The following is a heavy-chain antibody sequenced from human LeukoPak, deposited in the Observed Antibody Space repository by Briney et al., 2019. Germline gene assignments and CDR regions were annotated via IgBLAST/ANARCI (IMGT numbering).Heavy chain of an antibody. D-gene: IGHD1-26*01. CDR1: GVSISGGDY. Sequence: SQTLSLTCIVSGVSISGGDYWSWIRQHPGKGLEWIGYIFYRGNTYYSPSLKSRVSMSIDTSKNQFSPMLGSVTAADTAVYYCARVIEYSGRFDPWGQGTLVTVSS. CDR2: IFYRGNT. J-gene: IGHJ5*02. V-gene: IGHV4-31*03. CDR3: ARVIEYSGRFDP.